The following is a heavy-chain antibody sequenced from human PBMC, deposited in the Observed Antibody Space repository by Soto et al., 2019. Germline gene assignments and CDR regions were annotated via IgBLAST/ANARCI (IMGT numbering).Heavy chain of an antibody. CDR3: AREDGSGSYSDTYYYYYGMDV. CDR1: GYTFTSYG. J-gene: IGHJ6*02. D-gene: IGHD3-10*01. Sequence: QVQLVQSGAEVKKPRASVKVSCKASGYTFTSYGISWVRQAPGQGLEWMGWISAYNGNTNYAQKLQGRVTMTTDTSTSTAYMELRSLRSDDTAVYYCAREDGSGSYSDTYYYYYGMDVWGQGTTVTVSS. CDR2: ISAYNGNT. V-gene: IGHV1-18*04.